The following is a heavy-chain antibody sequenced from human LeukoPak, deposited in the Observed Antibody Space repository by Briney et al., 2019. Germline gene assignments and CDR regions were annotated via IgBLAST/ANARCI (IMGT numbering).Heavy chain of an antibody. CDR2: ISSSSSYI. CDR3: AREIVGNWGSDY. CDR1: GFTFSSYS. J-gene: IGHJ4*02. Sequence: PGGSLRLSCAASGFTFSSYSMNWVRQAPGKGLEWVSSISSSSSYIYYADSVKGRFTISRDNAKNSLYLQMNSLRAEDTAVYYCAREIVGNWGSDYWGQGTLVTVSS. D-gene: IGHD1-26*01. V-gene: IGHV3-21*01.